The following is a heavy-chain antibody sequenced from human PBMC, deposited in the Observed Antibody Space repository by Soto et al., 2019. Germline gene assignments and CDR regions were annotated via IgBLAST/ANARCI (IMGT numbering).Heavy chain of an antibody. CDR1: GFTISSYA. V-gene: IGHV3-23*01. D-gene: IGHD6-19*01. CDR3: AKVHSSSWYSSGWVSFDY. Sequence: GGSLRLSCAASGFTISSYAMSWVRQAPGKGLEWVSAISGSGGSTYYADSVKGRFTISRDNSKNTLYLQMNSLRAEDTAVYYCAKVHSSSWYSSGWVSFDYWGQGTLVPVSS. CDR2: ISGSGGST. J-gene: IGHJ4*02.